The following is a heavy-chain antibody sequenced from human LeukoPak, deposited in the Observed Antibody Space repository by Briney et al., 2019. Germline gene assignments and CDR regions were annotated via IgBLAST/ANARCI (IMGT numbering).Heavy chain of an antibody. Sequence: GRSLRLSCAVSGFTFSSYAMYWVRQAPGKGLEWVGVISYDGSNKYYADSVKGRFTISRDNSKNTLYLQMNSLRAEDTAVYYCARGYSYGSDYWGQGTLVTVSS. V-gene: IGHV3-30*04. D-gene: IGHD5-18*01. J-gene: IGHJ4*02. CDR1: GFTFSSYA. CDR3: ARGYSYGSDY. CDR2: ISYDGSNK.